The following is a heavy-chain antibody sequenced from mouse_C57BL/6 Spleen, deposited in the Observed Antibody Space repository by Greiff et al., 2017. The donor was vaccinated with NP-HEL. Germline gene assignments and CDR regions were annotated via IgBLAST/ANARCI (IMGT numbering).Heavy chain of an antibody. J-gene: IGHJ2*01. Sequence: QVQLQQPGAELVRPGASVKLSCKASGYTFTSYGISWVKQRTGRGLEWIGEIYPRSGNTYYNEKFKGKATLTADKSSSTAYMGLRSLTSEDSAVYFCARSRITAVAPYYFDYWGQGTTLTVSS. CDR2: IYPRSGNT. D-gene: IGHD1-1*01. CDR1: GYTFTSYG. CDR3: ARSRITAVAPYYFDY. V-gene: IGHV1-81*01.